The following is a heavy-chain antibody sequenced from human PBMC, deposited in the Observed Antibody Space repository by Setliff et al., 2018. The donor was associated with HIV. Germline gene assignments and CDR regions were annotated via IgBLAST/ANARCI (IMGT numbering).Heavy chain of an antibody. J-gene: IGHJ6*02. CDR2: IIPILGIA. D-gene: IGHD3-16*01. CDR1: GGTFSSYT. CDR3: ATDFGTVWGVMDYYYYGMDV. V-gene: IGHV1-69*04. Sequence: SVKVSCKASGGTFSSYTISWVRQAPGQGLEWMGRIIPILGIANYAQKFQGRVTITADTSTDTAYMELSSLRSEDTAVYYCATDFGTVWGVMDYYYYGMDVWGQGTTVTVSS.